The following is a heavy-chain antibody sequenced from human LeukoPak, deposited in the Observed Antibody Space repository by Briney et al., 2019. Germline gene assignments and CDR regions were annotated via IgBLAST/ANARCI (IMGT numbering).Heavy chain of an antibody. CDR3: ARALYDSSGYYFLFDY. V-gene: IGHV4-39*07. D-gene: IGHD3-22*01. CDR2: IYYSGST. J-gene: IGHJ4*02. CDR1: GGSISSFSYY. Sequence: SETLSLTCTVSGGSISSFSYYWGWIRQPPGKGLEWIGSIYYSGSTYYNPSLKSRVTISVDTSKNQFSLKLSSVTAADTAVYYCARALYDSSGYYFLFDYWGQGTLVTVSS.